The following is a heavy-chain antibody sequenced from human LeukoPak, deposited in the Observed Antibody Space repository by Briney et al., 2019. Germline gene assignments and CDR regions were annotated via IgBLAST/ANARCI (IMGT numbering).Heavy chain of an antibody. CDR2: IRSRVNNDAT. CDR1: GFTFSGSA. D-gene: IGHD1-26*01. Sequence: PGGSLRLSCAASGFTFSGSAMHWVRQASGKGLEWVGRIRSRVNNDATAYAASVKGRFTISRDDSKNMAYLQMNSLRAEDTAVYYCAEWGDAFDIWGQGTMVSVSS. V-gene: IGHV3-73*01. J-gene: IGHJ3*02. CDR3: AEWGDAFDI.